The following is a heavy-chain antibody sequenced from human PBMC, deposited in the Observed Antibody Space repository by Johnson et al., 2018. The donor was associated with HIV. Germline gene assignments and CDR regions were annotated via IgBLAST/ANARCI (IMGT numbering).Heavy chain of an antibody. CDR3: GMSGVEDAAFDI. V-gene: IGHV3-30*04. J-gene: IGHJ3*02. CDR2: ISYDGSNK. D-gene: IGHD7-27*01. Sequence: QVQLVESGGDVVQPGRSLRLSCAASGFTFRSYAMHWVRQAPGKGLEWVAVISYDGSNKYYADSVKGRFTISRDNSKNTLYLQMNSLRAEDTAVFYCGMSGVEDAAFDIWGQGTMVTVSS. CDR1: GFTFRSYA.